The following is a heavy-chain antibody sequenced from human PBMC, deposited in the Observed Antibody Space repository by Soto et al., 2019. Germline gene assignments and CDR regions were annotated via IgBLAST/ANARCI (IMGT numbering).Heavy chain of an antibody. D-gene: IGHD2-2*01. CDR1: GFTFSSYA. Sequence: EVQLLESGGGLVQPGGSLRLSCAASGFTFSSYAMSWVRQAPGKGLEWVSALSGSGGSTYYADSVKGRFTISRDNSMNTLNLQMNSLRAEDTAVYYCAKGDIVVVPAASFDYWGQGALVTVSS. J-gene: IGHJ4*02. CDR2: LSGSGGST. V-gene: IGHV3-23*01. CDR3: AKGDIVVVPAASFDY.